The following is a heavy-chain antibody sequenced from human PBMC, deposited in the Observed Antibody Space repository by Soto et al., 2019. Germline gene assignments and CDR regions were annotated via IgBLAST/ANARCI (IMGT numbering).Heavy chain of an antibody. CDR1: GGSLSGYY. D-gene: IGHD3-10*01. Sequence: QVQLQQWGAGLLKPSETLSLTCAVYGGSLSGYYWTWIRQPPGKGLEWIGEINHSGRTNYNPSLKSRVTISVDTSKNQFSLRLSSVTAADTAVYYCARDRWSCYFDYWGHGTLVTVSS. V-gene: IGHV4-34*01. CDR2: INHSGRT. J-gene: IGHJ4*01. CDR3: ARDRWSCYFDY.